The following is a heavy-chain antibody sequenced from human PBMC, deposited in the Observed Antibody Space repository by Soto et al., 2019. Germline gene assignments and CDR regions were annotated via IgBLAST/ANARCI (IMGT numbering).Heavy chain of an antibody. Sequence: QVQLVQSGAEVKKPGASVKVSCKTSGYTFTDFYMHWVRQAPGQGLEWMGWINPNSGGTKYAQNFQGWGTMTRDTSISTSYMELSRLRADDTAVYYCATSRTSIAVAGETEDYFDYWGQGTLVTVSS. V-gene: IGHV1-2*04. CDR2: INPNSGGT. CDR1: GYTFTDFY. D-gene: IGHD6-19*01. J-gene: IGHJ4*02. CDR3: ATSRTSIAVAGETEDYFDY.